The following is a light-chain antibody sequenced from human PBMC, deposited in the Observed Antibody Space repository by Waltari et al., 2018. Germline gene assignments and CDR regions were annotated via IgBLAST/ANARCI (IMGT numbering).Light chain of an antibody. CDR3: ASYAGNRNVV. CDR2: EVT. Sequence: QSALTQPPSASGSPGQSVTISCTGTSSDIGGYNYVSWYQQHPGKAPKLMIFEVTKRPSGVPDRFSGSKSGNTASLTVSGLQGEDESDYYCASYAGNRNVVFGGGTKLTVL. J-gene: IGLJ2*01. CDR1: SSDIGGYNY. V-gene: IGLV2-8*01.